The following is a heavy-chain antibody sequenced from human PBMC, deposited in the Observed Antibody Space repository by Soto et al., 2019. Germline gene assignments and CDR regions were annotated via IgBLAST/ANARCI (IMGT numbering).Heavy chain of an antibody. D-gene: IGHD3-16*01. CDR2: IFSSGTT. V-gene: IGHV4-30-4*01. CDR1: GDSISSGNKY. J-gene: IGHJ6*02. CDR3: ARVPSPFDYYYAMDV. Sequence: SETLSLTCTVSGDSISSGNKYWSWIRQAPGKGLEWIGYIFSSGTTYYNPSLKSRLTMSLDTSQNQFSLRLASVTDADSAVYYCARVPSPFDYYYAMDVWGHGTTVTVSS.